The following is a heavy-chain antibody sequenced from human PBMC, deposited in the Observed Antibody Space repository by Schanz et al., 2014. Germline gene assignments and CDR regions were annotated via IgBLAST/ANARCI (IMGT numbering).Heavy chain of an antibody. CDR3: ARIGGSVFDY. CDR2: FNDGGVNK. V-gene: IGHV3-23*01. J-gene: IGHJ4*02. CDR1: GFSFSSYA. D-gene: IGHD3-10*01. Sequence: EVQLLESGGGLVQPGGSLRLSCATSGFSFSSYAINWVRQAPGKGLEWVSSFNDGGVNKYYADSVKGRFTISSDNSKNSLYLQMNSLRAEDTAVYYCARIGGSVFDYWAQGTLVTVSS.